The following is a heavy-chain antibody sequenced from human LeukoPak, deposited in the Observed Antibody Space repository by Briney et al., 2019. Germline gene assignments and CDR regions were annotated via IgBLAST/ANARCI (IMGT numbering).Heavy chain of an antibody. J-gene: IGHJ4*02. Sequence: SETLSLTCTVSGGSISSYYWSWIRQPPGKGLEWIGYIYYSGSTNYNPSLKSRVTISVDTSKNQFSLKLSSVTAADTAVYYCARETDGYNQRTFDYWGQGTLVTVSS. CDR2: IYYSGST. CDR3: ARETDGYNQRTFDY. CDR1: GGSISSYY. V-gene: IGHV4-59*01. D-gene: IGHD5-24*01.